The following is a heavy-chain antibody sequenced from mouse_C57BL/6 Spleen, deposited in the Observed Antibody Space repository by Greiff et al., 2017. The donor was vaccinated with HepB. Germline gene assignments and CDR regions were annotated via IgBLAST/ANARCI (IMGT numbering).Heavy chain of an antibody. CDR2: ISSGGDYI. V-gene: IGHV5-9-1*02. CDR3: TSDHRPDSSGYGAY. CDR1: GFTFSSYA. Sequence: EVKLMESGEGLVKPGGSLKLSCAASGFTFSSYAMSWVRQTPEKRLEWVAYISSGGDYIYYADTVKGRFTISRDNARNTLYLQMSSLKSEDTAMYYCTSDHRPDSSGYGAYWGQGTLVTVSA. J-gene: IGHJ3*01. D-gene: IGHD3-2*02.